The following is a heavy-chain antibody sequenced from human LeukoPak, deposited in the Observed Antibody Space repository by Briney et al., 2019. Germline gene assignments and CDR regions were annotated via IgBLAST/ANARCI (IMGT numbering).Heavy chain of an antibody. J-gene: IGHJ4*02. CDR1: GGSFSGYY. CDR2: INHSGST. D-gene: IGHD3-10*01. CDR3: ARRAAMVRGVINY. V-gene: IGHV4-34*01. Sequence: SETLSLTCAVYGGSFSGYYWSWIRQPPGKGLEWIGEINHSGSTNYNPSLKSRVTISVDTSKSQFSLKLSSVTAADTAVYYCARRAAMVRGVINYWGQGTLVTVSS.